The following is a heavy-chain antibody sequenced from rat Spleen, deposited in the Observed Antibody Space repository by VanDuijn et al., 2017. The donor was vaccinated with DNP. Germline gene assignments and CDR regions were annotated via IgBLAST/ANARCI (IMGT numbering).Heavy chain of an antibody. CDR2: ISNTGDST. D-gene: IGHD1-2*01. Sequence: EVQLVESGGGLVQPGRSMKLSCAASGFTFSNYYMAWVRQAPTKGLEWVAAISNTGDSTYYRDSVRGRFTISRDNGESSLYLQLNSLKSEDTATYYCARQIITIAANYFDYWGQGVMVTVSS. CDR3: ARQIITIAANYFDY. V-gene: IGHV5-25*01. J-gene: IGHJ2*01. CDR1: GFTFSNYY.